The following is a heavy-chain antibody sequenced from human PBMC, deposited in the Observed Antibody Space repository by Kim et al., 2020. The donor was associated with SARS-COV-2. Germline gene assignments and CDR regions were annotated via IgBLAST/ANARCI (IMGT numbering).Heavy chain of an antibody. J-gene: IGHJ4*02. CDR3: ARNSPFDY. V-gene: IGHV7-4-1*02. Sequence: TGNPTYAPGFAGRSVFSLDTSVSTAYLQSSSLKAEDTAVYYCARNSPFDYWGQGTLVTVSS. CDR2: TGNP.